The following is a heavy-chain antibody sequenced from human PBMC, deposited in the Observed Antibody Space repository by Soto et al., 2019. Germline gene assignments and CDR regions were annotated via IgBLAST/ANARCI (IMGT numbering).Heavy chain of an antibody. CDR2: MNPNSGNT. CDR1: GYTFTSHD. Sequence: QVQLVQSGAEVKKSGASVKVSCKASGYTFTSHDINWVRQATGQGLEWMGWMNPNSGNTGYAQKFQGRVTMTRNTSISTAYMELSSLRSEDAAVYYCARWDYGDYARFDYWGQGTLVTVSS. CDR3: ARWDYGDYARFDY. J-gene: IGHJ4*02. V-gene: IGHV1-8*01. D-gene: IGHD4-17*01.